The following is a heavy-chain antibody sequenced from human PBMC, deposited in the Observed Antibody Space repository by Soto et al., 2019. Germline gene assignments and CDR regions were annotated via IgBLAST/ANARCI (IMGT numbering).Heavy chain of an antibody. D-gene: IGHD2-15*01. CDR3: ARESDLGYCSGGSCLDAFDI. CDR2: ISSSSSTI. CDR1: GFTFSSYS. Sequence: GGSLKLSCAASGFTFSSYSMNWVRQAPGKGLEWVSYISSSSSTIYYADSVKGRFTISRDNAKNSLYLQMNSLRAEDTAVYYCARESDLGYCSGGSCLDAFDIWGQGTMVTVSS. V-gene: IGHV3-48*01. J-gene: IGHJ3*02.